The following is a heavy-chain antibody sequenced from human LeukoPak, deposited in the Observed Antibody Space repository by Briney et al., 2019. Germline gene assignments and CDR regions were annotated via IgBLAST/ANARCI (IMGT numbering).Heavy chain of an antibody. CDR1: GGPLSCYY. Sequence: PSETLSLTCAVYGGPLSCYYWSWVRQPPGKGMEWIGEINHSGSTNYNPSLKSRVTISVDTSKNQFSLKRSSVTAADTPVYYCARGTTLHSSSTRSRNTAMARDYFDYWGQGTLVTVSS. CDR3: ARGTTLHSSSTRSRNTAMARDYFDY. J-gene: IGHJ4*02. D-gene: IGHD5-18*01. V-gene: IGHV4-34*01. CDR2: INHSGST.